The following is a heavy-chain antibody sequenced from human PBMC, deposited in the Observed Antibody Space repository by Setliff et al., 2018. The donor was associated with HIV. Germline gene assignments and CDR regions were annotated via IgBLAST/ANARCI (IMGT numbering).Heavy chain of an antibody. CDR1: GGSINNDIYF. CDR3: IIAYSSGWLAPMGFDS. D-gene: IGHD6-19*01. V-gene: IGHV4-31*08. Sequence: SETLSLTCTVSGGSINNDIYFWSWIRQYPGKGLEWIGYIYYSGSTYYNPSLKSRATISVDMSKNQFSLRLSSVTAADTAVYYCIIAYSSGWLAPMGFDSWGQGTLVTVSS. CDR2: IYYSGST. J-gene: IGHJ4*02.